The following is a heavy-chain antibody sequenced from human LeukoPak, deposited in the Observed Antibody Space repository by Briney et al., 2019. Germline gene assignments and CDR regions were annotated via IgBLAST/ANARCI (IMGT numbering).Heavy chain of an antibody. Sequence: GGSLRLSFAASGFTLSIYDMSWVRQAPGKGLECVSAIDRGVGSTRTYYADSVKGRFTISRDNSKNTLYLQMNNLRADDTAVYYCVQKGQIHNYGKPAWGQGTLVTVSS. D-gene: IGHD4-11*01. CDR3: VQKGQIHNYGKPA. CDR1: GFTLSIYD. J-gene: IGHJ5*02. CDR2: IDRGVGSTRT. V-gene: IGHV3-23*01.